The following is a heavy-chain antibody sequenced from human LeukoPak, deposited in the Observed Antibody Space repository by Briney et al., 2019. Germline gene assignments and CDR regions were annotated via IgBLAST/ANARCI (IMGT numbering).Heavy chain of an antibody. J-gene: IGHJ4*02. D-gene: IGHD3-10*01. Sequence: GGSLRLSCAASGFTYSSYAMSWVRQAPGKGLEWVSAISGSGGSTYYAHAVKGRCTISRDNSKNTLYLQMNSQRAEDTAVYSCAKEFGTMVRGVIDHFDYWGQGTLVTVSS. CDR2: ISGSGGST. CDR3: AKEFGTMVRGVIDHFDY. V-gene: IGHV3-23*01. CDR1: GFTYSSYA.